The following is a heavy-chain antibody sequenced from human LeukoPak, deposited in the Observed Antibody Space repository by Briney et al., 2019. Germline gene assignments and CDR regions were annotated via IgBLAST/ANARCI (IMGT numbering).Heavy chain of an antibody. V-gene: IGHV4-59*08. D-gene: IGHD6-19*01. CDR3: ARRGSSGWYWYY. Sequence: SETLSLTCTVSGGSISSYYWSWNRQPPGKGLEWIGYIYYSGSTNYNPSLKSRVTISVDTSKNQFSLKLSSVTAADTAVYYCARRGSSGWYWYYWGQGTLVTVSS. CDR1: GGSISSYY. CDR2: IYYSGST. J-gene: IGHJ4*02.